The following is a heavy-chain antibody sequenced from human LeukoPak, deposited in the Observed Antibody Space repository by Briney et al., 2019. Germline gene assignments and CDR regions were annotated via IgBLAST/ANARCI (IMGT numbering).Heavy chain of an antibody. CDR3: ARVGGYYYDSSEGY. J-gene: IGHJ4*02. V-gene: IGHV4-39*07. CDR1: GGSISRASYY. CDR2: IYYSGST. Sequence: SETLSLTCSVSGGSISRASYYWGWIRQPPGKGLEWIGSIYYSGSTYYNPSLKSRVTISVDTSKNQFSLKLSSVTAADTAVYYCARVGGYYYDSSEGYWGQGTLVTVSS. D-gene: IGHD3-22*01.